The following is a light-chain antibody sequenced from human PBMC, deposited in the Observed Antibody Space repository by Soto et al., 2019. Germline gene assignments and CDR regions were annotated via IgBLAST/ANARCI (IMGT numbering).Light chain of an antibody. J-gene: IGKJ2*02. Sequence: EIVWTQSPGILSLSPGERATLSCRASQSVSSNYLAWFQQKPGQAPRLLITGASSRATGIPDRFSGSGSGTDFTLTISRLEPEDFAVYYCQQYGNSPCTFGQGTKLEIK. V-gene: IGKV3-20*01. CDR2: GAS. CDR1: QSVSSNY. CDR3: QQYGNSPCT.